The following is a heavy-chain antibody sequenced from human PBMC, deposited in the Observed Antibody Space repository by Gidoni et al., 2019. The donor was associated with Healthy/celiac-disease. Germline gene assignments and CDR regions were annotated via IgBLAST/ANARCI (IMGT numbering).Heavy chain of an antibody. J-gene: IGHJ4*02. CDR3: TALRFVEWQTAGDY. D-gene: IGHD3-3*01. CDR2: IKSKTDGGTT. V-gene: IGHV3-15*01. CDR1: GFTFSNAW. Sequence: ELQLVASGGGVVEPGGSLRLSCSASGFTFSNAWLSWVCQAPGTGLEWVGSIKSKTDGGTTDYAAPVKGRFTISRDDAKNTLYLQMNSLKTEDTAVYYCTALRFVEWQTAGDYWGQGTLVTVSS.